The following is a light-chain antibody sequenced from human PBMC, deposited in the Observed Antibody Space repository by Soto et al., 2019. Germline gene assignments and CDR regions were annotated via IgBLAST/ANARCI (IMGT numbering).Light chain of an antibody. CDR3: QHYNSYFT. J-gene: IGKJ5*01. CDR1: QSISSW. CDR2: DAS. V-gene: IGKV1-5*01. Sequence: DIQMTQSPSTLSASVGDRVTITCRASQSISSWLAWYQQKPGKAPKLLIYDASSLESGVPSRFSGSGSGTKFTLTIASLQPDDFATYYCQHYNSYFTFGQGTRLEI.